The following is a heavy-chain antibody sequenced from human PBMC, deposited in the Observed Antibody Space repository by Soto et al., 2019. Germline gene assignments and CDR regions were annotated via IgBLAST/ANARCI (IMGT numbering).Heavy chain of an antibody. Sequence: QVQLQQWGAGLLKPSETLSLTCAVHGASFSGYSWSWIRQPPGKGLEWIGDIEHSGSTNYNSSLRSRVIIALDTSKKPFSLKLNSVTAADTAVYYCARVGANPSDYWGQGTLVTVSS. D-gene: IGHD1-26*01. V-gene: IGHV4-34*01. CDR1: GASFSGYS. J-gene: IGHJ4*02. CDR3: ARVGANPSDY. CDR2: IEHSGST.